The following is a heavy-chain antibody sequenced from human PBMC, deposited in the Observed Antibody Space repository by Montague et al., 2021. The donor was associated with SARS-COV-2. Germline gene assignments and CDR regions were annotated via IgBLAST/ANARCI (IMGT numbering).Heavy chain of an antibody. D-gene: IGHD1-26*01. CDR2: IYHSGST. CDR1: GFTVMSHA. J-gene: IGHJ4*02. Sequence: LSLSCSASGFTVMSHAMSWVRQAPGKGLEWIGEIYHSGSTNYNPSLTSRVTISVDTSKNQFSLRLSPVTAADTAVYYCAREPQVGAMDYWGQGTLVTVSS. V-gene: IGHV4-34*01. CDR3: AREPQVGAMDY.